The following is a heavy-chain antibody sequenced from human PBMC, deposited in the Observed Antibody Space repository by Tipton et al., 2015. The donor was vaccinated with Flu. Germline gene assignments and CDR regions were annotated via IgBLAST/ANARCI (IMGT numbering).Heavy chain of an antibody. J-gene: IGHJ6*02. V-gene: IGHV3-11*01. CDR3: AGDFRHFGMDV. CDR2: ISNSGGTI. Sequence: SLRLSCAAYGFTLGDYYMNWIRQAPGKGLEWVSYISNSGGTIYHADSVKGRFTISRDNAKNSLYPQMNSLSYEDTAVYYCAGDFRHFGMDVWGQGTTVTVSS. CDR1: GFTLGDYY.